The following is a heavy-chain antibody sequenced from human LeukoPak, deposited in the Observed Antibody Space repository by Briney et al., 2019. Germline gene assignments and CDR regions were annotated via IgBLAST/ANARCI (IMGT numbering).Heavy chain of an antibody. J-gene: IGHJ3*02. CDR3: ARAPGGYGSGSRGAFDI. V-gene: IGHV4-59*01. D-gene: IGHD3-10*01. Sequence: SETLSLTCSVSGASISTYYWSWIRQPPEKGLEWIGYIFYSGSTNYNPSLKSRVTISVDTSKNQFSLKLSSVTAADTAVYYCARAPGGYGSGSRGAFDIWSQGTMVTVSS. CDR1: GASISTYY. CDR2: IFYSGST.